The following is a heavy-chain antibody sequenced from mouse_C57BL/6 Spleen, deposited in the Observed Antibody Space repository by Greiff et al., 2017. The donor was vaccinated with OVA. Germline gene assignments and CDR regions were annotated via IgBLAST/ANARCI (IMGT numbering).Heavy chain of an antibody. CDR2: FYPGSGSI. Sequence: QVQLKESGAELVKPGASVKLSCKASGYTFTEYTIHWVKQRSGQGLEWIGWFYPGSGSIKYNEKFKDKATLTADKSSSTVYMELSRLTSEDSAVYFCARHEERGSLAGTYFDYWGQGTTLTVSS. CDR1: GYTFTEYT. D-gene: IGHD4-1*01. CDR3: ARHEERGSLAGTYFDY. J-gene: IGHJ2*01. V-gene: IGHV1-62-2*01.